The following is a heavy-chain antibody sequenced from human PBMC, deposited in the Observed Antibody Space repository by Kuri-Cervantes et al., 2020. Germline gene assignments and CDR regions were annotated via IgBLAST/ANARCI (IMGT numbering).Heavy chain of an antibody. V-gene: IGHV3-30-3*01. CDR1: RFTFSNYA. CDR3: TTESLPPPPYDILTGYYIDY. D-gene: IGHD3-9*01. CDR2: VSYDGSNE. J-gene: IGHJ4*02. Sequence: GESLKISCAASRFTFSNYAMHWVRQAPGKGLEWVAVVSYDGSNEYYADSVKGRFTISRDNSKNTLYLQMNSLKTEDTAVYYCTTESLPPPPYDILTGYYIDYWGQGTLVTVSS.